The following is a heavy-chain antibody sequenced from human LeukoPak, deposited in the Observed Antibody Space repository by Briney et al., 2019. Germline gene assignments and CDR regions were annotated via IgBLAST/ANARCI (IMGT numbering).Heavy chain of an antibody. D-gene: IGHD3-22*01. Sequence: GKSLQISCKGSGYSFTSYWIGWVRQMPGKGLEWMGIIYPGDSDTRYSPSFQGQVTISADKSISTAYLQWSSLKASDTAMYYCARLRSSKYYYDSSGFDYWGQGTLVTVSS. V-gene: IGHV5-51*01. CDR2: IYPGDSDT. CDR1: GYSFTSYW. CDR3: ARLRSSKYYYDSSGFDY. J-gene: IGHJ4*02.